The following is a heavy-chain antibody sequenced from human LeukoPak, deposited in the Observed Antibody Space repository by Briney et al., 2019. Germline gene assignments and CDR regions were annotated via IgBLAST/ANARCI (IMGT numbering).Heavy chain of an antibody. V-gene: IGHV3-74*01. J-gene: IGHJ6*03. Sequence: GGSLRLSXAASGFTFSNYWMHWVRQAPGKGLVWVSRIKSDGSSTNYADSVKGRFTISRDNAKNTLYLQMNSLRAEDTGVYYCARDEYSSSYMDVWGKGTTVTVSS. CDR3: ARDEYSSSYMDV. CDR1: GFTFSNYW. CDR2: IKSDGSST. D-gene: IGHD6-6*01.